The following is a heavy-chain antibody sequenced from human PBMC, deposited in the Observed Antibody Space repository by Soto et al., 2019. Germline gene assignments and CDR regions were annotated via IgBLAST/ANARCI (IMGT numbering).Heavy chain of an antibody. V-gene: IGHV3-53*04. Sequence: EVQLVESGGGLVQPGGSLRLSCAASGFTVSSNYMSWVRQAPGKGLEWVAVIYSGGSTYYADSVKGRFTISRHNSKNTLYLQMNSLGAEDTAVYYCARELYSSGWGGAFDIWGQGTMVTVSS. J-gene: IGHJ3*02. CDR2: IYSGGST. CDR3: ARELYSSGWGGAFDI. CDR1: GFTVSSNY. D-gene: IGHD6-19*01.